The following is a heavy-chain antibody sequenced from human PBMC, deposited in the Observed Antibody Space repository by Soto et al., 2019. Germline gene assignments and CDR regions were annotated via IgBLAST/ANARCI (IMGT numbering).Heavy chain of an antibody. V-gene: IGHV5-51*01. CDR3: ARHLPYSSSLYGMDF. CDR2: IYPGDSDT. CDR1: GYSFPNYW. J-gene: IGHJ6*02. Sequence: PGESLKICCKGSGYSFPNYWIGWVRQMPGKGLEWMGIIYPGDSDTRYSPSFQGQVTISADKSISTAYLQWDSLRASDTAMYYCARHLPYSSSLYGMDFRAQRTTVTVSS. D-gene: IGHD6-13*01.